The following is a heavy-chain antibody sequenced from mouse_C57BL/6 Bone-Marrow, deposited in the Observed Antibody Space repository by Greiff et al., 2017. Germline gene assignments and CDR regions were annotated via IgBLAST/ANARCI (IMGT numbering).Heavy chain of an antibody. CDR3: TTCGNYGY. CDR1: GFNIKDDY. Sequence: EVKVVESGAELVRPGASVKLSCTASGFNIKDDYMHWVKQRPEQGLEWIGWIDPENGDTEYASKFQGKATITADTSSNTAYLQLSSLTSEDTAVYYCTTCGNYGYWGQGTTLTVSS. D-gene: IGHD2-1*01. CDR2: IDPENGDT. J-gene: IGHJ2*01. V-gene: IGHV14-4*01.